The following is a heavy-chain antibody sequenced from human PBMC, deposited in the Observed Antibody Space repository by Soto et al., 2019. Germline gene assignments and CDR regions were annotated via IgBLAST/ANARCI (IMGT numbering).Heavy chain of an antibody. J-gene: IGHJ4*02. CDR3: ARAGWYRFDY. CDR1: GFTFGSYW. CDR2: INSDGSTT. Sequence: EVQLVESGGDLVQPGGSLRLSCAASGFTFGSYWMHWVRQAPGKGLVWVSRINSDGSTTNYGDSVKRRFTISRDNAKSTLYLQMNSLRAEDTAVYYCARAGWYRFDYWGQGTLLTVSS. D-gene: IGHD2-15*01. V-gene: IGHV3-74*01.